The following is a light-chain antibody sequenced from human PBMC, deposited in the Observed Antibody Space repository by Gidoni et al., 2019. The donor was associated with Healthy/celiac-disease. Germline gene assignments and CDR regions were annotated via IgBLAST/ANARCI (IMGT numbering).Light chain of an antibody. CDR2: EVS. Sequence: QSALTQPTSVSGSPGQSITISCTGSSSDVGGYNYVSWYQQHPGKAPNLMIYEVSNRPSGVSNRFSGSKSGNTASLTISGLQAEDEADYYCSSYTSSSTYVFGTWPKVTVL. J-gene: IGLJ1*01. CDR1: SSDVGGYNY. V-gene: IGLV2-14*01. CDR3: SSYTSSSTYV.